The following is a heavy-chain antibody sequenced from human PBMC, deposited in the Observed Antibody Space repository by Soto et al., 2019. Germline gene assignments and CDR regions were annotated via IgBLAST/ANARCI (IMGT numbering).Heavy chain of an antibody. CDR1: GYTFTSYA. V-gene: IGHV1-3*01. CDR2: INAGNGNT. Sequence: ASVKVSCKASGYTFTSYAIHWVRQAAGQRLEWMGWINAGNGNTKYSQKFQGRVTITRDTSASTAYMELSSLRSEDTAVYYCARPQSQQLVFFDYWGQGTLVTVSS. CDR3: ARPQSQQLVFFDY. J-gene: IGHJ4*02. D-gene: IGHD6-13*01.